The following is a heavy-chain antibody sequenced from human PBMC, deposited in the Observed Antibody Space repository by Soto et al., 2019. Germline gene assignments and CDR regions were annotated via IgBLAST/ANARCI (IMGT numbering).Heavy chain of an antibody. J-gene: IGHJ5*02. CDR2: INSDGSST. D-gene: IGHD2-21*01. V-gene: IGHV3-74*01. CDR3: ARDHVVSRNWFDP. Sequence: EVQLVESGGGLVQPGGSLRLSCAASGFTFSSYWMHWVRQAPGKGLVWVSRINSDGSSTSYADSVKGRFTISRDNAKNTRYLQMNSLRAEDTAVYYCARDHVVSRNWFDPWGQGTVVTVSS. CDR1: GFTFSSYW.